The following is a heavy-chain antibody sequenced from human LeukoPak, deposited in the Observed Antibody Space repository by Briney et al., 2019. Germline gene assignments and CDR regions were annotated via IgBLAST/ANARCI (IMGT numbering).Heavy chain of an antibody. Sequence: SETLSLTCAVYGGSFSGYYWSWIRQPPGKGLEWIGEINHSGSTNYNPSLKSRVTISVDTSKNQFSLKLSSVTAADTAVYYCARSLLGGSGSYYGYYYYYYYMDVWGKGTTVTISS. J-gene: IGHJ6*03. CDR2: INHSGST. CDR1: GGSFSGYY. CDR3: ARSLLGGSGSYYGYYYYYYYMDV. V-gene: IGHV4-34*01. D-gene: IGHD3-10*01.